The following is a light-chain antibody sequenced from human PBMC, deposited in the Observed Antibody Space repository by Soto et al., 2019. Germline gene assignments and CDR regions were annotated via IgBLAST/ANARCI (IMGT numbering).Light chain of an antibody. J-gene: IGKJ1*01. CDR1: QSVGSNY. CDR2: GAS. V-gene: IGKV3-20*01. CDR3: QQYGTSIQT. Sequence: EIVLTQSPATLSLSPGERATLSCRASQSVGSNYLAWYQQRPGQPPNLLIFGASHRAPDIPDRFSGSGSGTDFTLTISRLEPEDFAVYYCQQYGTSIQTF.